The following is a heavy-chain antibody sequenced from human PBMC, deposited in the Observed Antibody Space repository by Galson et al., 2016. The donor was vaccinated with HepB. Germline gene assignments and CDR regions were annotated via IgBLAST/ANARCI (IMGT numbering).Heavy chain of an antibody. D-gene: IGHD3-10*01. Sequence: SVKVSCKGSGYTFSEYYIHWVRQAPGQGLEWMGWINPKNGGTKYAQKFQGRVTLRSDTSTSTAFLDLTNLTSNDTAIYYCARDWEVPRIPYYFDYWGQGTLVTASS. CDR3: ARDWEVPRIPYYFDY. CDR1: GYTFSEYY. J-gene: IGHJ4*02. V-gene: IGHV1-2*02. CDR2: INPKNGGT.